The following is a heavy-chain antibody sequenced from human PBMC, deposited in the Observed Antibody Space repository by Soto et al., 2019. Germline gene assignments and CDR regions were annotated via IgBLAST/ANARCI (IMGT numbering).Heavy chain of an antibody. CDR1: GFTVSSYG. Sequence: QVPLVESGGGVVQPGRSLRLSCAASGFTVSSYGMHWVRQAPGKGLEWVAVIWYDGTNKDYADSVKGRFTISRDNSKNTLYLQMNSLRDEDTALYSCARDARYWLDRWGQGTLVTVSS. CDR2: IWYDGTNK. CDR3: ARDARYWLDR. V-gene: IGHV3-33*01. D-gene: IGHD3-9*01. J-gene: IGHJ5*02.